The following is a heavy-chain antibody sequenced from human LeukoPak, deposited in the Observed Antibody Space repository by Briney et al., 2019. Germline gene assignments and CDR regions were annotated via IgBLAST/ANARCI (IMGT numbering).Heavy chain of an antibody. V-gene: IGHV3-11*04. CDR2: ISSSGSTI. Sequence: GGSLRLSCAASGFTFSDYYMSWIRQAPGKGLEWVSYISSSGSTIYYADSVKGRFTISRDNAKNSLYLQMNSLRAEDTAVYYCARSQSSGYYLSGYYYYMDVWGKGTTVTISS. CDR1: GFTFSDYY. J-gene: IGHJ6*03. CDR3: ARSQSSGYYLSGYYYYMDV. D-gene: IGHD3-22*01.